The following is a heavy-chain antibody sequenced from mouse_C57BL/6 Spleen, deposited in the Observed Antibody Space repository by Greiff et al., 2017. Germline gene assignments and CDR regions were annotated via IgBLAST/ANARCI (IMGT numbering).Heavy chain of an antibody. J-gene: IGHJ3*01. V-gene: IGHV1-55*01. Sequence: VQLQQPGAELVKPGASVKMSCKASGFTFTSYWITWVKQRPGQGLEWIGDIYPGSGSTNYNEKFKSKATLTVDTSSSTAYMQLSSLTSEDTAVYYCAREGFSWFAYWGQGTLVTVSA. CDR2: IYPGSGST. CDR3: AREGFSWFAY. CDR1: GFTFTSYW.